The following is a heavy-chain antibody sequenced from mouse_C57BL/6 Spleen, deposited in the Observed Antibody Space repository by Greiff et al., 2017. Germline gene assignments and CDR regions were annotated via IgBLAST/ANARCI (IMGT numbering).Heavy chain of an antibody. CDR3: ARSLYYGNYGWYFDV. J-gene: IGHJ1*03. CDR2: IRNKANGYTT. CDR1: GFTFTDYY. Sequence: EVMLVESGGGLVQPGGSLSLSCAASGFTFTDYYMSWVRQPPGKALEWLGFIRNKANGYTTEYSASVKGRFTISRDNSQSILYLQMNALRAEDSATYYCARSLYYGNYGWYFDVWSTGTTVTVSS. V-gene: IGHV7-3*01. D-gene: IGHD2-1*01.